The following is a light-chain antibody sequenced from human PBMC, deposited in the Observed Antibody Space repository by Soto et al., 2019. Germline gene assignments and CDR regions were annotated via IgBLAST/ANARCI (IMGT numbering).Light chain of an antibody. V-gene: IGKV3-20*01. CDR3: HQYDTIVQT. Sequence: ELVLTQSPVTLSLSPGERATLSCRASQSVRNSLLAWYQQKPGQPPRLLIYDASTRATATPERFSGSGSGTDFTLTISRLEPEDFAVYYCHQYDTIVQTFGQGTKV. CDR2: DAS. CDR1: QSVRNSL. J-gene: IGKJ1*01.